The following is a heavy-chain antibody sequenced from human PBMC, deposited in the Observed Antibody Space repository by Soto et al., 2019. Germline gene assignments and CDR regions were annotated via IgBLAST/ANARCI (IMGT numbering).Heavy chain of an antibody. CDR1: GYTFTGYY. Sequence: ASVKVSCKASGYTFTGYYMHWVRQAPGQGLEWMGWINPNSGGTNYAQKFQGWVTMTRDTSISTAYMELSRLRSDDTAVYYCARVVGSCCTNGVCYSEGFFDYWGQGTLVTVSS. D-gene: IGHD2-8*01. CDR2: INPNSGGT. J-gene: IGHJ4*02. CDR3: ARVVGSCCTNGVCYSEGFFDY. V-gene: IGHV1-2*04.